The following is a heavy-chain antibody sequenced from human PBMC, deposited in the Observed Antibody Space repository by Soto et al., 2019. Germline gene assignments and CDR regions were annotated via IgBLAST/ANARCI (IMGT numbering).Heavy chain of an antibody. J-gene: IGHJ6*03. CDR3: AKHGCSYPACYPYYYYVDV. CDR2: VTVSGDTS. D-gene: IGHD2-15*01. V-gene: IGHV3-23*01. CDR1: GFTFSDSA. Sequence: EVQLLESGGGLAQPGGSLRLSCAASGFTFSDSALSWVRQGTGQGLEWVSSVTVSGDTSYYADSVEGRFTISRDNSKNTLYLQMNSLRADDTAVYYCAKHGCSYPACYPYYYYVDVWGEGATVTVSS.